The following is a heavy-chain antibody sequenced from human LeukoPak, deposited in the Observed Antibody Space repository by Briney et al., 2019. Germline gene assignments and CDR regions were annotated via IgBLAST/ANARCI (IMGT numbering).Heavy chain of an antibody. D-gene: IGHD2-15*01. CDR2: IYYSGST. J-gene: IGHJ6*03. CDR3: ARQTLCTGGSCYPPRYMDV. CDR1: GGSISSYY. Sequence: PSETLSLTCTVSGGSISSYYWSWIRQPPGKGLEWIGYIYYSGSTKYNPSLKSRVTISVDTSKNEFSLKLSSVTATDTAVYYCARQTLCTGGSCYPPRYMDVWGKGTTVTISS. V-gene: IGHV4-59*08.